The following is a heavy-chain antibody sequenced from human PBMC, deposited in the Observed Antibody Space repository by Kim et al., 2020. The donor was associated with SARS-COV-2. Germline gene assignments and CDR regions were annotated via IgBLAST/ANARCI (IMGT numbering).Heavy chain of an antibody. D-gene: IGHD6-19*01. CDR1: GYTLTELS. CDR3: ATLPPDASGWYDFDY. Sequence: ASVKVSCKVSGYTLTELSMHWVRQAPGKGLEWMGGFDPEDGETIYAQKFQGRVTMTEDTSTDTAYMELSSLRSEDTAVYYCATLPPDASGWYDFDYWGQGTLVTVSS. J-gene: IGHJ4*02. V-gene: IGHV1-24*01. CDR2: FDPEDGET.